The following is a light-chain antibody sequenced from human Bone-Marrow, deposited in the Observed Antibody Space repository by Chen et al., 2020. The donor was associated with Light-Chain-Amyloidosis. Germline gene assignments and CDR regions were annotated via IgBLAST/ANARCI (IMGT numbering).Light chain of an antibody. CDR3: EVWDRSSDRPV. J-gene: IGLJ3*02. Sequence: SYVLTQPSSVSVAPGQTATIACGGNNIGSTSVHWYQQTPGQAPLLVVYDDSDRPSGIPERLSGAKSGNPATLTISMVEAGDEADYYCEVWDRSSDRPVFGGGTKLTVL. V-gene: IGLV3-21*02. CDR2: DDS. CDR1: NIGSTS.